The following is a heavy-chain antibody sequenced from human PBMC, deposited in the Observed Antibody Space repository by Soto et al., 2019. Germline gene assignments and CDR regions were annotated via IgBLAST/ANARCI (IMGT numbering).Heavy chain of an antibody. V-gene: IGHV4-34*01. Sequence: SETLSLTCAVYGGSFSGYYWSWIRQPPGKGLEWIGEINHSGSTNYNPSLKSRVTISVDTSKNQFSLKLSSVTAADTAVYYCARGGERYYYYYGMDVCGQGTTVTVSS. CDR1: GGSFSGYY. D-gene: IGHD4-17*01. CDR3: ARGGERYYYYYGMDV. CDR2: INHSGST. J-gene: IGHJ6*02.